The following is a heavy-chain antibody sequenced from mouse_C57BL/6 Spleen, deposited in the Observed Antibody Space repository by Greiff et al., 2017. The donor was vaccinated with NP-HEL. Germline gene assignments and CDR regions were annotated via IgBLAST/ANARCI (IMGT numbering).Heavy chain of an antibody. Sequence: VQLQQSGPELVKPGASVKIPCKASGYTFTDYNMDWVKQSHGKSLEWIGDINPNNGGTIYNQKFKGKATLTVDKSSSTAYMELRSLTAEDTAVYYCARRPFTIEAMDYWGQGTSVTVSS. CDR3: ARRPFTIEAMDY. CDR1: GYTFTDYN. J-gene: IGHJ4*01. CDR2: INPNNGGT. V-gene: IGHV1-18*01.